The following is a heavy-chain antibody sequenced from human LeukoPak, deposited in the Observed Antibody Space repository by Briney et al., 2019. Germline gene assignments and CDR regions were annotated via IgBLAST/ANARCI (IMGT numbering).Heavy chain of an antibody. V-gene: IGHV3-23*01. D-gene: IGHD4-11*01. CDR1: GFTFSSYA. J-gene: IGHJ6*02. CDR3: ARKRGVTTNYYGMDV. CDR2: ISGSGGST. Sequence: GGSLRLSCAASGFTFSSYAMSWVRQAPGKGLEWVSAISGSGGSTYYADSVKGRFTISRDNSKDTLYLQMNGLRAEDTAVYYCARKRGVTTNYYGMDVWGQGTTVTVSS.